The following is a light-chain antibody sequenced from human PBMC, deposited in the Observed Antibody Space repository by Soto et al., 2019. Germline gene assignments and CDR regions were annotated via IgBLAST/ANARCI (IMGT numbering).Light chain of an antibody. J-gene: IGKJ4*01. CDR3: QQRNSWPPT. V-gene: IGKV3-11*01. Sequence: DIVLTQSPATLSLSPGGRATLSCRASQNIGSDVGWYQQKPGQPPRLLIYDVSNRATGIPARFSGSGSVTYFTLTISSVEPEDSALYYCQQRNSWPPTFGGGTKVEIK. CDR2: DVS. CDR1: QNIGSD.